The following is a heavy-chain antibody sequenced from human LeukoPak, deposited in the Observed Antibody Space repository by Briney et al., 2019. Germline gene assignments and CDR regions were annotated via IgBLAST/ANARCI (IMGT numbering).Heavy chain of an antibody. J-gene: IGHJ4*02. D-gene: IGHD1-26*01. V-gene: IGHV3-23*01. CDR1: GFTFSSYA. CDR3: AKDGRSIVGATSDFDY. CDR2: ISGSGGST. Sequence: PGGSLRLSCAASGFTFSSYAMSWVRQAPGKGLEWVSAISGSGGSTYYADSEKGRFTISRDNSKNTLYLQMNSLRAEDTAVYYCAKDGRSIVGATSDFDYWGQGTLVTVSS.